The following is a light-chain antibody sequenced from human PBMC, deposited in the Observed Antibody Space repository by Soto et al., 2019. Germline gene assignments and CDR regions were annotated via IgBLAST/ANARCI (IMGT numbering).Light chain of an antibody. V-gene: IGKV3-20*01. CDR2: GAS. Sequence: ENVLTQSPGTLSLSPGERATLSCRASQSVSSTYLAWYQQKPGQAPRLLIYGASSRATGIPDRFSGSGSGTEFTLTISGLQSEDFAVYYCQQYNNWPPKTFGQGTKVDIK. CDR1: QSVSSTY. J-gene: IGKJ1*01. CDR3: QQYNNWPPKT.